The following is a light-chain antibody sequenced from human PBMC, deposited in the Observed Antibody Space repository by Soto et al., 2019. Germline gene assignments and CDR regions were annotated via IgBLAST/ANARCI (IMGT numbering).Light chain of an antibody. CDR1: QGISSY. CDR2: AAS. CDR3: QQYYRYPRT. Sequence: AIRMTQSPSSLSASTGDRVTITCRASQGISSYLAWYQQKPGKAPKLLIYAASTLQSGVPSRFSGSGSGTDFTLTISCLQSEDFATYYCQQYYRYPRTFGQGTKLEIK. J-gene: IGKJ2*01. V-gene: IGKV1-8*01.